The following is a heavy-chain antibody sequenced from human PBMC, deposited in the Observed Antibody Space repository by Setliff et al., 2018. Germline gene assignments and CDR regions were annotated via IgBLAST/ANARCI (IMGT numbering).Heavy chain of an antibody. V-gene: IGHV3-33*01. J-gene: IGHJ6*03. CDR2: LWYDGSNK. Sequence: GRSLRLSCAASGLTFSSYVMYWVRQAPGKVLEWVAVLWYDGSNKTYADSVKDLFTISRDNSKNTVYLQVKSLKAEDTAVYSCAREGVDTRSSTDYSYYMDVWGKGTTVTVSS. CDR3: AREGVDTRSSTDYSYYMDV. CDR1: GLTFSSYV. D-gene: IGHD5-18*01.